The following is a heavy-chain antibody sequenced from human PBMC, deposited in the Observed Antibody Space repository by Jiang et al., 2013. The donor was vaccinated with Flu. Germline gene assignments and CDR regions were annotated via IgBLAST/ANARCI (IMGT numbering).Heavy chain of an antibody. D-gene: IGHD1-26*01. CDR2: IIPILGII. J-gene: IGHJ4*02. Sequence: GAEVKKPGSSVKVSCKSSGGTFTSNAISWLRQAPGQGPEWMGRIIPILGIINYAQRFHGRVTIVADKSTDTAYMELSSLTSDDTAVYYCAKEWSALEYWGQGTLVTVSS. V-gene: IGHV1-69*04. CDR1: GGTFTSNA. CDR3: AKEWSALEY.